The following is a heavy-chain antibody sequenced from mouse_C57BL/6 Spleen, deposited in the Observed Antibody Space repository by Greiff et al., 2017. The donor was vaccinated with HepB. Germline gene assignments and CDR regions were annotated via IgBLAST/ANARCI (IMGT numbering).Heavy chain of an antibody. CDR1: GYAFSSYW. Sequence: VQLQQSGAELVKPGASVKISCKASGYAFSSYWMNWVKQRPGQGLEWIGQIYPGDGDTNYNGKFKGKATLTADKSSSTAYMQLSCLTSEDSAVYFCAREEVYYDYLVAYWGQGTLVTVSA. CDR2: IYPGDGDT. CDR3: AREEVYYDYLVAY. V-gene: IGHV1-80*01. J-gene: IGHJ3*01. D-gene: IGHD2-4*01.